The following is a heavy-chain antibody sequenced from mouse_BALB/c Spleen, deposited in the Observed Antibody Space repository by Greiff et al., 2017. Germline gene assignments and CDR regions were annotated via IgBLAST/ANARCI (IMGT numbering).Heavy chain of an antibody. CDR3: ARDAGYGYVAWFAY. D-gene: IGHD1-2*01. J-gene: IGHJ3*01. CDR2: SRNKANDYTT. V-gene: IGHV7-1*02. Sequence: EVQRVESGGGLVQPGGSLRLSCATSGFTFSDFYMEWVRQPPGKRLEWIAASRNKANDYTTEYSASVKGRFIVSRDTSQSILYLQMNALGAEDTAIYYCARDAGYGYVAWFAYWGQGTLVTVSA. CDR1: GFTFSDFY.